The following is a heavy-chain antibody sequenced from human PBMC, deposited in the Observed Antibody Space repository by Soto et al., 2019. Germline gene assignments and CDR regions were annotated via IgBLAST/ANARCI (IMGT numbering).Heavy chain of an antibody. J-gene: IGHJ6*02. Sequence: GGSLRLSCGASGFTFSSYAMSWVRQAPGKGLECVSAISGSGGSTYYADTVKGRFTNSRDNSKNTLYLQMNSLRAEDTAVYYCAKTEDDYDFWSGLMMDVWGQGTTVTVSS. V-gene: IGHV3-23*01. CDR2: ISGSGGST. D-gene: IGHD3-3*01. CDR1: GFTFSSYA. CDR3: AKTEDDYDFWSGLMMDV.